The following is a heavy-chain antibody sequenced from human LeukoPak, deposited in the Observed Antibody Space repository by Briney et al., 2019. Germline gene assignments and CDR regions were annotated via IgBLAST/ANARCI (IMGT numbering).Heavy chain of an antibody. D-gene: IGHD6-19*01. Sequence: GESLKISCKGSGYSFTTYWIGWVRQMPGKGLELMGIIYPGDSDTRYSTSLQGQVTISADKSISTAYLQWSSLKASDTGMYYCARQSVAGPYDAFDRWGQGAKAAVSS. J-gene: IGHJ3*02. CDR1: GYSFTTYW. V-gene: IGHV5-51*01. CDR3: ARQSVAGPYDAFDR. CDR2: IYPGDSDT.